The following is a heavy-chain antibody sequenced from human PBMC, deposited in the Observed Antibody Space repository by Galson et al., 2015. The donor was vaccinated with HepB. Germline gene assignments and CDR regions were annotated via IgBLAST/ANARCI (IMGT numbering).Heavy chain of an antibody. CDR2: INHSGST. CDR1: GGSFSGYY. V-gene: IGHV4-34*01. Sequence: SETLSLTCAVYGGSFSGYYWSWIRQPPGKGLEWIGEINHSGSTNYNPSLKSRVTMSVDTSKNQFSLKLSSVTAADTAVYYCARVNSSSTFFFDYWGQGTLVTVSS. CDR3: ARVNSSSTFFFDY. J-gene: IGHJ4*02. D-gene: IGHD6-6*01.